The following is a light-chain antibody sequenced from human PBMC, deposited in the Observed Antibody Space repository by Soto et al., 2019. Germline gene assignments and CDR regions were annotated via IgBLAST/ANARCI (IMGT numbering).Light chain of an antibody. CDR1: SSNIGSNT. J-gene: IGLJ3*02. CDR2: SNN. V-gene: IGLV1-44*01. CDR3: AAWDDSLNGRV. Sequence: QSVLTQPPSASGTPGQWVTISCSGSSSNIGSNTVSWFQQLPLSAPKLLIYSNNQRPSGVPDRFSGSKSATSASLAISGLQSEDEADYYCAAWDDSLNGRVFGGGTKVTVL.